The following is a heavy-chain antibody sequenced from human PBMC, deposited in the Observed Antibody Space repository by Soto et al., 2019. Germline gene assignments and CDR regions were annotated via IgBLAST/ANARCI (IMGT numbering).Heavy chain of an antibody. V-gene: IGHV3-30*18. CDR3: AKDVHGGVVVVAADF. Sequence: QVQLVESGGGVVQPGRSLRLSCAASGFTFSSYGMHWVRQAPGKGLEWVAVISNDGSDKYYADSVKGRFTISRDDSKNTLYLQMNSLTAEDTAVYYCAKDVHGGVVVVAADFWGQGNLVTVSS. J-gene: IGHJ4*02. CDR2: ISNDGSDK. D-gene: IGHD2-15*01. CDR1: GFTFSSYG.